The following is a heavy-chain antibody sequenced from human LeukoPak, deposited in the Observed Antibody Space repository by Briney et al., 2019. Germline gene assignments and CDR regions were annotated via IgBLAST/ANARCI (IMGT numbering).Heavy chain of an antibody. V-gene: IGHV1-46*01. J-gene: IGHJ6*03. CDR1: GYTFTSHG. D-gene: IGHD3-10*01. CDR3: ARGPSITMVRGGQWYYYMDV. Sequence: ASVTVSCKASGYTFTSHGISWVRQAPGQGLEWMGLINPSGGSTNYAQKFQGRVTMTRDTSTSTVYMELSSLRSEDTAVYYCARGPSITMVRGGQWYYYMDVWGKGTTVTISS. CDR2: INPSGGST.